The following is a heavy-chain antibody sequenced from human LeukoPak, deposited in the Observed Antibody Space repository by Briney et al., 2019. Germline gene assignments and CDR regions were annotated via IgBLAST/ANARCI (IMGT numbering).Heavy chain of an antibody. CDR2: ISQSGNI. Sequence: SQTLSLTCTVSGDSISSGGYSWSWIRQPPGKGLEWIGYIYHIGYISQSGNIYQNPSLKSRVTISLDTSRNQFSLKLSSVTAADTAVYYCARSPLAFYDSSGYPRVWFDPWGQGTLVTVSS. CDR1: GDSISSGGYS. J-gene: IGHJ5*01. CDR3: ARSPLAFYDSSGYPRVWFDP. V-gene: IGHV4-30-2*01. D-gene: IGHD3-22*01.